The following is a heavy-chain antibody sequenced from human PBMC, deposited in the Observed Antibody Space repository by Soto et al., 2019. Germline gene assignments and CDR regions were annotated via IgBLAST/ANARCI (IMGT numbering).Heavy chain of an antibody. Sequence: ASVKVSCKASGYTFTGYYMHWVRQAPGQGLEWMGWINPNSGGTNYAQKFQGWVTMTRDTSISTAYMELSRLRSDDTAVYYCARVSRGPGEVQYFFDYWGQGTQVTVSS. D-gene: IGHD3-10*01. J-gene: IGHJ4*02. CDR1: GYTFTGYY. CDR2: INPNSGGT. CDR3: ARVSRGPGEVQYFFDY. V-gene: IGHV1-2*04.